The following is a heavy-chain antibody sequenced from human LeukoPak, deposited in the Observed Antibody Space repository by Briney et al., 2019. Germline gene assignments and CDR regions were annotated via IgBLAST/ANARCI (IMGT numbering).Heavy chain of an antibody. CDR3: AREADPGYSSNY. V-gene: IGHV3-7*01. CDR1: GFTFSRYW. Sequence: TGGSLRLSCVASGFTFSRYWVTWARQAPGKGLEWVANIKQDGSEKYYVDSVKGRFTISRDNAKDSLYLQMNSLRAEDTAVYYCAREADPGYSSNYWGQGTLVTVSS. D-gene: IGHD6-13*01. J-gene: IGHJ4*02. CDR2: IKQDGSEK.